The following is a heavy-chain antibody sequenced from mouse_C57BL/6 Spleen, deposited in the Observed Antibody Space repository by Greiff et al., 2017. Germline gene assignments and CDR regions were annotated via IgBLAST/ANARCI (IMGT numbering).Heavy chain of an antibody. Sequence: EVQRVESGEGLVKPGGSLKLSCAASGFIFSSYAMSWVRQTPEKRLEWVAYISSGGDYIYYADTVKGRFTISRDNARNTLYLQMSSLKSEDTAMYYCTRDGGDYDKGAMDYWGQGTSVTVSS. CDR2: ISSGGDYI. D-gene: IGHD2-4*01. CDR3: TRDGGDYDKGAMDY. V-gene: IGHV5-9-1*02. CDR1: GFIFSSYA. J-gene: IGHJ4*01.